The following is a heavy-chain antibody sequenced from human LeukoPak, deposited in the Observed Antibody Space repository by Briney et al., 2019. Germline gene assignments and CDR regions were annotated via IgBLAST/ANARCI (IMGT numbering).Heavy chain of an antibody. CDR3: ARDQGCTSTDCYSLFFHY. CDR2: IWYDGSNK. D-gene: IGHD2-2*01. CDR1: GFTFSTYG. V-gene: IGHV3-33*08. Sequence: GGSLRLSCAASGFTFSTYGMHWVRQAPGKGLEWVALIWYDGSNKYYVDSVKDRFTISRDNYKNTLYLQMNSLRAEDTAVYYCARDQGCTSTDCYSLFFHYWGQGTLVTVSS. J-gene: IGHJ4*02.